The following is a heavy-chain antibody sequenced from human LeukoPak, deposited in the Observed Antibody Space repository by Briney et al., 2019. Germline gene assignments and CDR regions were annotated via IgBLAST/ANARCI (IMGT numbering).Heavy chain of an antibody. D-gene: IGHD3-22*01. CDR3: ARDSSGWHGGFDY. CDR2: INPNSGGT. Sequence: ASVKVSCKASGYTFTGYYMHRVRQAPGQGLEWMGWINPNSGGTNYAQKFQGRVTMTRDTSISTAYMELSRLRSDDTAVYYCARDSSGWHGGFDYWGQGTLVTVSS. CDR1: GYTFTGYY. V-gene: IGHV1-2*02. J-gene: IGHJ4*02.